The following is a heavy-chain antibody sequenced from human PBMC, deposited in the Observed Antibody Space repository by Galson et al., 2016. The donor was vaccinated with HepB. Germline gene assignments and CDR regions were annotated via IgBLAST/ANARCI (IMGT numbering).Heavy chain of an antibody. J-gene: IGHJ6*02. CDR2: ASAYNDYR. CDR3: ASPDTSESHTAPRDLYGMDL. V-gene: IGHV1-18*01. Sequence: SVKVSCKALGYTFNSFGVTWVRQAAGQGLEWMGWASAYNDYRNYAQKFQDRVILTIDRSTTTAYMELKSLTSDDTGVYYCASPDTSESHTAPRDLYGMDLWGQGTTVTVSS. D-gene: IGHD2-2*01. CDR1: GYTFNSFG.